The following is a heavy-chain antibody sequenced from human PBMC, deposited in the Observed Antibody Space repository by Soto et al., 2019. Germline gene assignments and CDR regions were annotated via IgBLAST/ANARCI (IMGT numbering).Heavy chain of an antibody. CDR3: ARVGAGGNAAFDI. D-gene: IGHD6-13*01. Sequence: GGSLRLSCAASGFTFSSYWMSWVRQAPGKGLEWVANIKQDGSERYYVDSVKGRFTISRDNAKNSLYLQMNSLRAEDTAVYYCARVGAGGNAAFDIWGLGTMVTVSS. CDR1: GFTFSSYW. V-gene: IGHV3-7*03. J-gene: IGHJ3*02. CDR2: IKQDGSER.